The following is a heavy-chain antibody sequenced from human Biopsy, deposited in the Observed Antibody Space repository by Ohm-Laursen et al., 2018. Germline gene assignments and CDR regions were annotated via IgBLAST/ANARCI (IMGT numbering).Heavy chain of an antibody. D-gene: IGHD6-13*01. CDR3: AREPRIAAVAYFDP. CDR2: ISSSGST. Sequence: PRTLSLTCIVSGGSISNYYWSWIRQPAGKGLEWIGRISSSGSTNYTPSLKSRVTMSVDTSKNQFSLILSSMTAADTAVYYCAREPRIAAVAYFDPWGQGTLVTVSS. J-gene: IGHJ5*02. CDR1: GGSISNYY. V-gene: IGHV4-4*07.